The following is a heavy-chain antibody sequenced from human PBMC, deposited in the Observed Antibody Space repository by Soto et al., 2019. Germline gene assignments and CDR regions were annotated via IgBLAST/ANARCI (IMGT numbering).Heavy chain of an antibody. CDR1: GASISSSY. V-gene: IGHV4-59*01. D-gene: IGHD3-22*01. CDR2: AHYSGST. J-gene: IGHJ4*02. Sequence: SETLALTCTVSGASISSSYWSWIRQPPGKGLEWIGYAHYSGSTNYNPSLKSRLTISVDTSKKQFSLKLSSVTAADTAVYFCARRYYDGSGFYYNDYWGQGTLVTVSS. CDR3: ARRYYDGSGFYYNDY.